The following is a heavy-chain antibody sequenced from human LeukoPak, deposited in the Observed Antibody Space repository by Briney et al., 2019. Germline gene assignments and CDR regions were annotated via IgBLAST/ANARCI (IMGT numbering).Heavy chain of an antibody. CDR1: GFTFKNSW. J-gene: IGHJ2*01. CDR2: IYYSGST. D-gene: IGHD2-2*01. Sequence: GSLRLSCAASGFTFKNSWMSWVRQAPGKGLEWVGYIYYSGSTNYNPSLKSRVTISVDTSKNQFSLKLSSVTAADTAVYYCARAGTPELVVVPAAKYWYFDLWGRGTLVTVSS. CDR3: ARAGTPELVVVPAAKYWYFDL. V-gene: IGHV4-59*01.